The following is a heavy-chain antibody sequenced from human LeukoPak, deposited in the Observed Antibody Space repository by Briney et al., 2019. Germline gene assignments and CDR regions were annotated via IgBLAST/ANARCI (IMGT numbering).Heavy chain of an antibody. Sequence: GGSLRLSCAASGFSFSGYSMNWVRQAPGKGLEWVSSISSTNSYIHYADSVMGRFTISRDNAKNSLFLQMNSLRAEDTAVYYCARDARGFDYWGQGTLVTVSS. D-gene: IGHD2-15*01. CDR3: ARDARGFDY. CDR1: GFSFSGYS. J-gene: IGHJ4*02. V-gene: IGHV3-21*01. CDR2: ISSTNSYI.